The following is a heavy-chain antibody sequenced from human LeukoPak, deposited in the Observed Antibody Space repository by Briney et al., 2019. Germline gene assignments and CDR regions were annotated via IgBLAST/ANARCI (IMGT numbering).Heavy chain of an antibody. V-gene: IGHV1-46*01. J-gene: IGHJ4*02. CDR3: ARDRHLPRFFDY. Sequence: ASVKVSCKASGYTLTSYYMHWVRQAPGQGLEWMGIINPSGGSTSYAQKFQGRVTMTRDTSTSTVYMELSSLRSEDTAVYYCARDRHLPRFFDYWGQGTLVTVSS. D-gene: IGHD6-6*01. CDR2: INPSGGST. CDR1: GYTLTSYY.